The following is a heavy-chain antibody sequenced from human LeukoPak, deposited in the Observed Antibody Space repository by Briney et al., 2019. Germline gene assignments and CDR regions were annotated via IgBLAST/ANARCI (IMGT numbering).Heavy chain of an antibody. J-gene: IGHJ4*02. CDR2: ISTTSSYT. Sequence: GGSLRLPCAASGFTFSDYYMNWIRQAPGKGLEWVSYISTTSSYTNYADSVKGRFTISRDNAKNSLYLQMNSLRAEDTAVYYCAKFLVLGDFWGIDPSDYWGQGTLVTVSS. D-gene: IGHD3-3*01. CDR1: GFTFSDYY. V-gene: IGHV3-11*03. CDR3: AKFLVLGDFWGIDPSDY.